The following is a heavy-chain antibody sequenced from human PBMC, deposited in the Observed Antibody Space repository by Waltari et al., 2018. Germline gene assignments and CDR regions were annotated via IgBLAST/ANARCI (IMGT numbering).Heavy chain of an antibody. CDR3: ARLIGYYGSGSSFWYFDL. CDR2: IYPGDSDT. CDR1: GYSFTSHW. Sequence: VQLVQSGAEVKKPGESLKISCKGSGYSFTSHWIGWVPQLPGKGLEWMGIIYPGDSDTRYSPSFQGQVTISADKSISTAYLQWSSLKASDTAMYYCARLIGYYGSGSSFWYFDLWGRGTLVTVSS. D-gene: IGHD3-10*01. V-gene: IGHV5-51*03. J-gene: IGHJ2*01.